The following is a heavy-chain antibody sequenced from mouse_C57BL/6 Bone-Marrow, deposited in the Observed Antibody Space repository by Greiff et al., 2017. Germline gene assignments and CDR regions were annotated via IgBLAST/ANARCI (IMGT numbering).Heavy chain of an antibody. CDR3: VRLLRGYFDV. J-gene: IGHJ1*03. CDR1: GFSFNTYA. Sequence: VKLVESGGGLVQPKGSLKLSCAASGFSFNTYAMNWVRQAPGKGLEWVARIRSKSNNYATYYADSVKDRFTISRDDSESMLYLQMNHLKTEDTAMYDCVRLLRGYFDVWGTGTTVTVSS. CDR2: IRSKSNNYAT. D-gene: IGHD3-3*01. V-gene: IGHV10-1*01.